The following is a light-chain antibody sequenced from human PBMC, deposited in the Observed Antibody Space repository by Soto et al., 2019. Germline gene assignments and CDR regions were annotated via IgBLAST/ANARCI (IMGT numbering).Light chain of an antibody. J-gene: IGKJ1*01. CDR3: QQYGKT. V-gene: IGKV3-20*01. Sequence: IVLTQSPGTLSLSPGERATLSCRASQRVSSSYLAWYQQKPGQAPRLLIYGASSRATGIPDRFSGSGSGTDFTLTISRLEREDFAVYYCQQYGKTFGQGTKVEIK. CDR2: GAS. CDR1: QRVSSSY.